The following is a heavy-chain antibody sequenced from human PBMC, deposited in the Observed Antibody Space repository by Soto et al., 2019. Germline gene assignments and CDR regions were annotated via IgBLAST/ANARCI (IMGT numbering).Heavy chain of an antibody. V-gene: IGHV4-30-2*01. CDR1: GGSISSGGYS. J-gene: IGHJ6*02. CDR2: IYHSGST. D-gene: IGHD3-16*02. Sequence: PSETLSLTCAVSGGSISSGGYSWSWIRQPPGKGLEWIGYIYHSGSTYYNPSLKSRVTISVDRSKNQFSLKLSSVTAADTAVYYCASLRLGELSSDYYYYGMDVWGQGTTVTVSS. CDR3: ASLRLGELSSDYYYYGMDV.